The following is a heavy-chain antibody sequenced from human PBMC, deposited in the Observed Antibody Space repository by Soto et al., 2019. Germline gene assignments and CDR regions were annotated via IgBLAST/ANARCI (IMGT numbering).Heavy chain of an antibody. CDR2: IIPIFGTA. CDR3: ARTRARTVRFGPFDY. D-gene: IGHD3-10*01. V-gene: IGHV1-69*01. CDR1: GGTFSSYA. Sequence: ASVKVSCKASGGTFSSYAISWVRQAPGQGLEWMGGIIPIFGTANYAQKFQGRVTITADESTSTAYMELSSLRSEDTAVYYCARTRARTVRFGPFDYWGQGTLVTVSS. J-gene: IGHJ4*02.